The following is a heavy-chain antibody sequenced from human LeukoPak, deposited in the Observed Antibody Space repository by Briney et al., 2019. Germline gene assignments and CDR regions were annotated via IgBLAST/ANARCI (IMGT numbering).Heavy chain of an antibody. CDR1: GGSFSGYY. J-gene: IGHJ5*02. CDR2: INHGGST. Sequence: PSETLSLTCAVYGGSFSGYYWSWIRQPPGKGLEWIGEINHGGSTNYNPSLKSRVTISVDTSKNQFSLKLSSVTAADTAVYYCAVVRGVRRWFDPWGQGTLVTVSS. D-gene: IGHD3-10*01. CDR3: AVVRGVRRWFDP. V-gene: IGHV4-34*01.